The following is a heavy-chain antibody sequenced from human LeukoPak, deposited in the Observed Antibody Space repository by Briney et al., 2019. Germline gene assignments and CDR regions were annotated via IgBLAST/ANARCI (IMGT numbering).Heavy chain of an antibody. CDR2: FDPEDGET. CDR1: GYTLTELS. CDR3: ATVGYSGYGEELDY. Sequence: ASVKVSCKVSGYTLTELSMRWVRQAPGKGLEWMGGFDPEDGETIYAQKFQGRVTMTEDTSTDTAYMELSSLRSEDTAVYYCATVGYSGYGEELDYWGQGTLVTVSS. D-gene: IGHD5-12*01. V-gene: IGHV1-24*01. J-gene: IGHJ4*02.